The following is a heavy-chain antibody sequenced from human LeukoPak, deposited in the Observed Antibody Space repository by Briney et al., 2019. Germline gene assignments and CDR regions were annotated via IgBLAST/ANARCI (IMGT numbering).Heavy chain of an antibody. CDR2: INHSGST. CDR1: GGSFSGYY. Sequence: SETLSLTCAVYGGSFSGYYWSWIRQPPGKGLEWIGEINHSGSTNYNPSLKSRVTISVDTSKNQFPLKLSSVTAADTAVYYCARMTTVTREFDYWGQGTLVTVSS. D-gene: IGHD4-17*01. J-gene: IGHJ4*02. V-gene: IGHV4-34*01. CDR3: ARMTTVTREFDY.